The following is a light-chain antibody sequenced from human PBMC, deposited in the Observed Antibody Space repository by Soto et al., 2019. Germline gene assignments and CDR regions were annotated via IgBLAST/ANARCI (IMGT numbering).Light chain of an antibody. J-gene: IGLJ2*01. CDR2: DVT. CDR3: ASYSSSSAVL. Sequence: QSALTQPASVSGSPGQSTTISCTGTSSDVGASNYVSWYQQHPGKAPKLIIYDVTNRPSGVSIRFSGSKSGNTASLTISGLQSEDEADYYCASYSSSSAVLLGGGTKVTVL. V-gene: IGLV2-14*03. CDR1: SSDVGASNY.